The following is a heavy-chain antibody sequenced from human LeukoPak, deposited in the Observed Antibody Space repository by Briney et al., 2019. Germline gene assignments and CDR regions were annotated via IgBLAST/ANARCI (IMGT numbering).Heavy chain of an antibody. J-gene: IGHJ6*02. Sequence: GGSLRLSCAASGFTFSNYAMHWVRQAPGKGLEWVAVVSYDGSNKYYADSVKGRFTISRDNSKNTLYLQMNSLRAEDTAVYYCARDRNYYGSGSYWDYYYGMDVWGQGTTVTVSS. V-gene: IGHV3-30-3*01. CDR3: ARDRNYYGSGSYWDYYYGMDV. CDR2: VSYDGSNK. D-gene: IGHD3-10*01. CDR1: GFTFSNYA.